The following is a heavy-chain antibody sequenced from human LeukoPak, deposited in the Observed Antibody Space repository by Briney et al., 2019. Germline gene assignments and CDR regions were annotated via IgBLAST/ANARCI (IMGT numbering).Heavy chain of an antibody. CDR1: GFTFSGYY. D-gene: IGHD3-3*01. CDR3: ARESGYPDY. V-gene: IGHV3-11*06. J-gene: IGHJ4*02. CDR2: ISSSSSYT. Sequence: GGSLRLSCAAPGFTFSGYYMSWIRQAPGKGLEWVSYISSSSSYTNYADSVKGRFTISRDDAKNSLYLQMNSLRAEDTAVYYCARESGYPDYWGQGTLVTVSS.